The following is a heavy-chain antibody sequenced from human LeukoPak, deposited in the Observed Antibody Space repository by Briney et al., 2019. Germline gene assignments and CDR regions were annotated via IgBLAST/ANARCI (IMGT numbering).Heavy chain of an antibody. CDR3: ARARHGYIYGYRPNELGHFFDY. J-gene: IGHJ4*02. D-gene: IGHD5-18*01. CDR2: IYYSGST. Sequence: SETLSLTCTVSGGSISSSSYYWGWIRQPPGKGLEWIGNIYYSGSTYYNPSLESRVTISVDTSKNQFSLKLSSVTAADTAVYYCARARHGYIYGYRPNELGHFFDYWGQGTLVTVSS. CDR1: GGSISSSSYY. V-gene: IGHV4-39*07.